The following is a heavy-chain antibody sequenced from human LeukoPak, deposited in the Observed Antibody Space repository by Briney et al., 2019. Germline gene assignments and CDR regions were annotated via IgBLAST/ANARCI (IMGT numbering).Heavy chain of an antibody. D-gene: IGHD3-9*01. CDR2: ISGSGGST. CDR3: AKLLNNRYFDSNFDY. V-gene: IGHV3-23*01. J-gene: IGHJ4*02. Sequence: GGSLRLSCAASGVTFSSYAMSWVRQAPGKGLESVSSISGSGGSTCYADSVKGRFTISRDNSKNMLYLQMNSLRAEDTAVYYCAKLLNNRYFDSNFDYWGQGTLVTVSS. CDR1: GVTFSSYA.